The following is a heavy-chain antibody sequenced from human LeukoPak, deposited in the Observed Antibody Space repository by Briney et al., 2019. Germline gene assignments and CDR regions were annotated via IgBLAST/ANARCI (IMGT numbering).Heavy chain of an antibody. CDR2: IYSGGST. V-gene: IGHV3-53*01. CDR1: GFTVSSNY. D-gene: IGHD1-26*01. CDR3: SRSGSYFDY. Sequence: PGGSLRLSCAASGFTVSSNYMTWVRQAPGKGLEWVSVIYSGGSTYYADSVKGRFTISRDNAKNSLYLQMNSLRDEDTAVYYCSRSGSYFDYWGQGTLVTVSS. J-gene: IGHJ4*02.